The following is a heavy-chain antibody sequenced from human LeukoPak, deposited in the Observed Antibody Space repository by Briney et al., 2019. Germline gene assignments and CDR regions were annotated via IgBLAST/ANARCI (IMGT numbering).Heavy chain of an antibody. Sequence: GGSLRLSCAASGFTVTSTHMSWVRQAPGKGLEWVSVISGSGGSTYYADSVKGRFTISRDNSKNTLYLQMNSLRAEDTAVYYCAKDQRPYYYDSSGYYSGSTIDYWGQGTLVTVSS. D-gene: IGHD3-22*01. CDR1: GFTVTSTH. CDR3: AKDQRPYYYDSSGYYSGSTIDY. CDR2: ISGSGGST. J-gene: IGHJ4*02. V-gene: IGHV3-23*01.